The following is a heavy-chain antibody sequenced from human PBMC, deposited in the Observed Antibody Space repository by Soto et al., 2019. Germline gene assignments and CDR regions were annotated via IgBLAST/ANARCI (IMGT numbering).Heavy chain of an antibody. V-gene: IGHV4-34*01. CDR2: INHSGST. J-gene: IGHJ6*02. Sequence: QVQLQQWGAGLLKPSETLSLTCAVYGGSFSGYYWSWFRQPPGKGVEWMGEINHSGSTTYNPSLESRVTISVHTSKNHFPLQLRSVAGADTAVYYCARGLLRLWGYYYYGMDVWGQGTTVTGSS. D-gene: IGHD3-10*01. CDR1: GGSFSGYY. CDR3: ARGLLRLWGYYYYGMDV.